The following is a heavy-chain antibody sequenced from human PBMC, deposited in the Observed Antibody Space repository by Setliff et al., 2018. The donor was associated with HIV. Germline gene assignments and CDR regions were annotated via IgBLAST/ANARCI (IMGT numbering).Heavy chain of an antibody. CDR2: IYHSGST. Sequence: PSETLSLTCAASGGSISSSNWWSWVRQPPGKGLEWIGEIYHSGSTNYNPSLKSRVTISVDKSQNQFSLKLSSVTAADTAVYYCARDFKRYNSPCRFDPWGQGTLVTVSS. V-gene: IGHV4-4*02. CDR3: ARDFKRYNSPCRFDP. D-gene: IGHD6-13*01. CDR1: GGSISSSNW. J-gene: IGHJ5*02.